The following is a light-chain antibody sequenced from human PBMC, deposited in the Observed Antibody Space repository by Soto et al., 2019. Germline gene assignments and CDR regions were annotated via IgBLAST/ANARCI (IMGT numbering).Light chain of an antibody. J-gene: IGKJ4*01. CDR3: PQRAGWPRT. CDR1: QSLSSY. CDR2: DAS. V-gene: IGKV3-11*01. Sequence: ESVLTQSPATVSLSPGERATLSCWASQSLSSYLAWYQQKPGQAPRRLIYDASNRANGIPARFTGSGSGTAFTLTISSLEPEDFAAYYCPQRAGWPRTFGGGTKLEIK.